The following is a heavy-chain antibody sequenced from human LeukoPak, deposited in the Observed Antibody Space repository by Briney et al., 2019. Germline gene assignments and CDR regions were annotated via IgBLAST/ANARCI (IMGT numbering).Heavy chain of an antibody. CDR2: INSDGSST. CDR1: GFTFSSYW. D-gene: IGHD5-12*01. J-gene: IGHJ3*02. Sequence: GGSLRLSCAASGFTFSSYWMHWVRQAPGKGLVWVSRINSDGSSTSYADSVKGRFTISRDNAKNTLYLQMNSLRAEDTAVYYCARLVDIVATIRTYAFDIWGQGTMVTASS. V-gene: IGHV3-74*01. CDR3: ARLVDIVATIRTYAFDI.